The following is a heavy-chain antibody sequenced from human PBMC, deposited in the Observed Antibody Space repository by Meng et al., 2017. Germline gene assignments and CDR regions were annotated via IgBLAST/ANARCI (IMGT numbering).Heavy chain of an antibody. CDR1: GYNFPDYY. J-gene: IGHJ4*02. CDR2: IDPKSGDT. D-gene: IGHD6-13*01. CDR3: ARDEDISAAGKLFGDY. V-gene: IGHV1-2*06. Sequence: QVQRGQSGAEVKKPGASVKVSCKPSGYNFPDYYIHWVRQAPGQGLEWMGRIDPKSGDTHYAQKFQGRVTMTGDTSIGTAYMELRGLRSDDTAVYFCARDEDISAAGKLFGDYWGQGTLVTVSS.